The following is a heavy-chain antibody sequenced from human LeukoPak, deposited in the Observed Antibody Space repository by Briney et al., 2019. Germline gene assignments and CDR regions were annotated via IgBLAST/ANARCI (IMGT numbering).Heavy chain of an antibody. J-gene: IGHJ5*02. CDR3: ARSGGPGTYHQLRYNWFDP. Sequence: GGSLRLSCGASGFTLSDYHMNWVRQAPGKGLEWLSSITTISHYIYYAGAVRGRFTISRDNAKDSLYLQMNSLRGEDTAVYYCARSGGPGTYHQLRYNWFDPWGQGTLVTVSS. D-gene: IGHD3-10*01. CDR2: ITTISHYI. V-gene: IGHV3-21*01. CDR1: GFTLSDYH.